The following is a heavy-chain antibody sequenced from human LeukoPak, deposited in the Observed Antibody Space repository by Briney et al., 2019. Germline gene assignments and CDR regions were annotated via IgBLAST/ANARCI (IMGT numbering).Heavy chain of an antibody. D-gene: IGHD5-18*01. J-gene: IGHJ4*02. CDR1: GFTFSSYW. Sequence: GGSLRLSCAASGFTFSSYWMSWVRQAPGKGLEWVANIKQDGSEKYYVDSVKGRFTISRDNAKNSLYLQTNSLRAEDTAVYCCARQRGYSYGYLEYWGQGTLVTVSS. CDR3: ARQRGYSYGYLEY. CDR2: IKQDGSEK. V-gene: IGHV3-7*01.